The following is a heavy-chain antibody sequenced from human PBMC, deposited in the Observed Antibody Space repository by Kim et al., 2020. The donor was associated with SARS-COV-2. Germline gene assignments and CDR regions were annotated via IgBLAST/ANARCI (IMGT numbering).Heavy chain of an antibody. Sequence: VNGRFTISRDNSKNTLYLQMNSLRAEDTAVYYCAKVRGGVGFYYYGMDVWGQGTTVTVSS. D-gene: IGHD1-26*01. V-gene: IGHV3-30*02. CDR3: AKVRGGVGFYYYGMDV. J-gene: IGHJ6*02.